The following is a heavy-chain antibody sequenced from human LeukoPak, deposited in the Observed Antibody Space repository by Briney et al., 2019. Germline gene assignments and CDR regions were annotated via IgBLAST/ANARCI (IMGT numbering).Heavy chain of an antibody. CDR3: ARARYSYGYLSYFDY. CDR1: GGSFSGYY. V-gene: IGHV4-34*01. D-gene: IGHD5-18*01. J-gene: IGHJ4*02. Sequence: PSETLSLTCAVYGGSFSGYYWSWIRQPPGKGLEWIGEINHSGSTNYNPSLKSRVTISVDTSKNQFPLKLSSVTAADTAVYYCARARYSYGYLSYFDYWGQGTLVTVSS. CDR2: INHSGST.